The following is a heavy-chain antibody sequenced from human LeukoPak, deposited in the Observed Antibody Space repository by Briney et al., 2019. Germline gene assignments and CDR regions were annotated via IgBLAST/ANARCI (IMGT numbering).Heavy chain of an antibody. CDR1: GFTFSSYG. CDR2: ISYDGSNK. V-gene: IGHV3-30*03. CDR3: WVRDSDAFDI. D-gene: IGHD3/OR15-3a*01. Sequence: GGSLRLSCAASGFTFSSYGMHWVRQAPGKGLEWVAVISYDGSNKYYADSVKGRFTISRDNSKNTLYLQMNSLRAEDTAVYYCWVRDSDAFDIWGQGTMVTVSS. J-gene: IGHJ3*02.